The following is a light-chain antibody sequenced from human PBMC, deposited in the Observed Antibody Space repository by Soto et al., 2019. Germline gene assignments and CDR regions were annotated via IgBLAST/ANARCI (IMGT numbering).Light chain of an antibody. J-gene: IGLJ3*02. CDR1: SSDVGAYSY. V-gene: IGLV2-14*01. Sequence: QSALTQPASVSGSPGQSITISCTGTSSDVGAYSYVSWYQQHPGKAPKLMIYEVSNRPSGVSNRFSGSKSGNTASLTISGLQAEDEADYCCRSYTNSSTRVFGGGTKLTVL. CDR3: RSYTNSSTRV. CDR2: EVS.